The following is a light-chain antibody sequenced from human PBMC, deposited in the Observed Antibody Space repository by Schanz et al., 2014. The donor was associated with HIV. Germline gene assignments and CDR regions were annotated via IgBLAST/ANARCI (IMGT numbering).Light chain of an antibody. Sequence: DIQMTQSPSTLSASVGDRVSLTCRSSQSISSELAWYQQKPGSAPKLLIYEASTLETGVPSRFSGSGSGTEFTLAISGLQPEDFATYYCLQYNDDVYTFGQGTKLEIK. CDR1: QSISSE. J-gene: IGKJ2*01. CDR3: LQYNDDVYT. V-gene: IGKV1-5*03. CDR2: EAS.